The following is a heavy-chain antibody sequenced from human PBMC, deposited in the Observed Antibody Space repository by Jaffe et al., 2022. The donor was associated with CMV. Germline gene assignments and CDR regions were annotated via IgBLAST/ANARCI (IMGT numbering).Heavy chain of an antibody. D-gene: IGHD3-10*01. V-gene: IGHV3-23*01. Sequence: EVQLLESGGGLVQPGGSLRLSCAASGFTFSSYAMSWVRQAPGKGLEWVSAISGSGGSTYYADSVKGRFTISRDNSKNTLYLQMNSLRAEDTAVYYCAKPVPVHPGSYWYFDLWGRGTLVTVSS. CDR3: AKPVPVHPGSYWYFDL. J-gene: IGHJ2*01. CDR2: ISGSGGST. CDR1: GFTFSSYA.